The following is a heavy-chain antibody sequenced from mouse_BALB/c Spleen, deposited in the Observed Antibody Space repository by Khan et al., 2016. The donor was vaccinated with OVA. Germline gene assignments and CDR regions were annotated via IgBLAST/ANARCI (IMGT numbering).Heavy chain of an antibody. CDR2: IWSDGPT. CDR1: GFSLTTYG. Sequence: QVRLQQSGPGLVLPSQSLSITCTVSGFSLTTYGIHWVRQSPGKGLEWLGVIWSDGPTVFNAAFISRLSISKENSKSQVFFKVNSLQPDDTAMYYCARKSIMYDFTDWGPCTLVTVSA. J-gene: IGHJ3*01. V-gene: IGHV2-2*01. D-gene: IGHD2-14*01. CDR3: ARKSIMYDFTD.